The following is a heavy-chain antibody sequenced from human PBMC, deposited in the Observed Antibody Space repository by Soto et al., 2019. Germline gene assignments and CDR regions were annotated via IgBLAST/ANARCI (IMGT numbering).Heavy chain of an antibody. V-gene: IGHV3-66*01. Sequence: PGGSLRLSCAASGFTFSPFWMHWVRQVPGKGPVWVSRINSGDSTYYAGSVKGRFTISRDNSKNTLFLQMNSLRVEDTAVYYCASRHTSSWSALDYWGQGTQVTVSS. CDR3: ASRHTSSWSALDY. CDR1: GFTFSPFW. CDR2: INSGDST. J-gene: IGHJ4*02. D-gene: IGHD6-13*01.